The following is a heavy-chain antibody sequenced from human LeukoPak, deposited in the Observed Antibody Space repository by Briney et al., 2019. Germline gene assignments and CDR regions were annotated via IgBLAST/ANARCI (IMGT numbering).Heavy chain of an antibody. V-gene: IGHV4-4*07. CDR1: GGSISSYY. CDR2: IYTSRST. D-gene: IGHD2-2*01. J-gene: IGHJ4*02. CDR3: AREDQLLDYISTFDY. Sequence: SETLSLTCTVSGGSISSYYWSWIRQPAGKGLEWIGRIYTSRSTNYNPSLKSRVTMSVDTSKNQFSLKLSSVTAADTAVYYCAREDQLLDYISTFDYWGQGTLVTVSS.